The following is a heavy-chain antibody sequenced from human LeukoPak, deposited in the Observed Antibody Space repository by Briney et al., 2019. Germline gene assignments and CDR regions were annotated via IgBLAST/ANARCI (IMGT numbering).Heavy chain of an antibody. CDR2: IRGRSDTT. V-gene: IGHV3-48*01. CDR3: ARESGIYYGSGRLDY. Sequence: GGSLRLSCAASGFTFTMFSMNWLRQAPGKGLEWIAFIRGRSDTTYYADSVQGRFTISRDNAEDSVYLQMNSLRVEDTAVYYCARESGIYYGSGRLDYWGQGTLVTVSS. J-gene: IGHJ4*02. D-gene: IGHD3-10*01. CDR1: GFTFTMFS.